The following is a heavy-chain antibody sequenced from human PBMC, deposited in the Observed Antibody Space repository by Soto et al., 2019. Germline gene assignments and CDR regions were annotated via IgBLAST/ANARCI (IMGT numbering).Heavy chain of an antibody. CDR1: GFTFSSYA. Sequence: GGSLRLSCAPSGFTFSSYAMSWVRQAPGKGLEWVSAISGSGGSTYYADSVKGRFTISRDNSKSTLYLQMNSLRAEDTAVYYCAGYCSSTSCYPPNDNWFDPWGQGTLVTVSS. CDR3: AGYCSSTSCYPPNDNWFDP. CDR2: ISGSGGST. V-gene: IGHV3-23*01. D-gene: IGHD2-2*01. J-gene: IGHJ5*02.